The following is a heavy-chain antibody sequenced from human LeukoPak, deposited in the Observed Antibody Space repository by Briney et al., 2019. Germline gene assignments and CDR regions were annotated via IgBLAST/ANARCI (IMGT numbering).Heavy chain of an antibody. J-gene: IGHJ4*02. CDR3: ARGYGDYVMSDY. CDR2: INPNSGGT. Sequence: ASVKVSCKASGYTFTGDYMHWVRQAPGQGLEWMGWINPNSGGTKYAQKFQGRVTMTRDMSTSTVYMELSSLRSEDTAVYYCARGYGDYVMSDYWGQGTLVTVSS. V-gene: IGHV1-2*02. CDR1: GYTFTGDY. D-gene: IGHD4-17*01.